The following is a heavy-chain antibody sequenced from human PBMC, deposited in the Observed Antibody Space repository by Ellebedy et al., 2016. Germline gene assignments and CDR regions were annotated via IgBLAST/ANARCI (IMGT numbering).Heavy chain of an antibody. CDR1: GGSISSGSYY. V-gene: IGHV4-61*02. D-gene: IGHD2-15*01. CDR3: ARRIEVSDAFDI. J-gene: IGHJ3*02. CDR2: IYTSGST. Sequence: SETLSLXXPVSGGSISSGSYYWSWIRQPAGKGLEWIGRIYTSGSTNYNPSLKSRVTMSVDTSKNQFSLKLSSVTAADTAVYYCARRIEVSDAFDIWGRGTMVTVSS.